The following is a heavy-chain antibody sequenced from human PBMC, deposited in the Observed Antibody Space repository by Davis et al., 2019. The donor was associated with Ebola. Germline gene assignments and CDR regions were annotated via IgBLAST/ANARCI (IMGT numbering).Heavy chain of an antibody. CDR1: GFSLNTGGMC. V-gene: IGHV2-70*01. CDR3: ARTRDGYTYCYYYGMDV. D-gene: IGHD5-24*01. Sequence: SGPTLVKPTQTLTLTCTFSGFSLNTGGMCVSWIRQPPGKALEWLALIDWDDNKYYKTSLKPRLTVSKDTSKNQVVLTMTNMDPVDTATYYCARTRDGYTYCYYYGMDVWGKGTTVTVSS. CDR2: IDWDDNK. J-gene: IGHJ6*04.